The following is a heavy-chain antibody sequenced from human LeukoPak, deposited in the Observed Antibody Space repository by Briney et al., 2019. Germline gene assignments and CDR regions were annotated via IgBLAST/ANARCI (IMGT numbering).Heavy chain of an antibody. D-gene: IGHD4-11*01. CDR3: ARDYSKGYFDY. Sequence: GGSLRLSCAASGFTVSSNYMSWVRQAPGKGLEWVLVIYSGGSTYYADSVKGRFTISRDNSKNTLYLQMNSLRAEDTAVYYCARDYSKGYFDYWGQGTLVTVSS. CDR1: GFTVSSNY. J-gene: IGHJ4*02. V-gene: IGHV3-66*01. CDR2: IYSGGST.